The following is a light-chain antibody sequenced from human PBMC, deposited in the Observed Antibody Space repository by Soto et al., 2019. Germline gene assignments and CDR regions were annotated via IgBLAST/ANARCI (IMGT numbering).Light chain of an antibody. Sequence: EIVMTQSASTLSVSPGERATLSCRASQSVSSNLAWYQQKPGQAPRLLIYGASTRATGIPARFSGSGSGTEFTLTINSLQSEDFAVYFCQQYNSWPPITFGQGTRLE. CDR2: GAS. CDR3: QQYNSWPPIT. J-gene: IGKJ5*01. V-gene: IGKV3-15*01. CDR1: QSVSSN.